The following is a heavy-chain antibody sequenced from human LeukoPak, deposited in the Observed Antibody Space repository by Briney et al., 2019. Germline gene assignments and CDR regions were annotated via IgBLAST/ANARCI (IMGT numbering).Heavy chain of an antibody. CDR2: ISSSSYI. Sequence: PGGSLRLSCAASGFTFSSYSMNWVRQAPGKGLEWVSSISSSSYIYYADSVKGRFTISGDNAKNSLYLQMNSLRAEDTAVYYCAKALIVVVPAALDYWGQGTLVTVSS. V-gene: IGHV3-21*01. D-gene: IGHD2-2*01. CDR3: AKALIVVVPAALDY. J-gene: IGHJ4*02. CDR1: GFTFSSYS.